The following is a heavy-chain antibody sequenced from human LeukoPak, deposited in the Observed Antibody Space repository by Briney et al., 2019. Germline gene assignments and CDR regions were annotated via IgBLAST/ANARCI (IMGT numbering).Heavy chain of an antibody. CDR3: AKFGGPFIY. Sequence: GGSLRLSCAASGFTFTNYAMSWVRQPPGKGLEGVSAISDSGGNTYYAHSVKGRFTISRDNSKNTLSLQMNSLRAEDTAVYYCAKFGGPFIYWGQGTLVTVSS. J-gene: IGHJ4*02. V-gene: IGHV3-23*01. CDR2: ISDSGGNT. CDR1: GFTFTNYA. D-gene: IGHD3-10*01.